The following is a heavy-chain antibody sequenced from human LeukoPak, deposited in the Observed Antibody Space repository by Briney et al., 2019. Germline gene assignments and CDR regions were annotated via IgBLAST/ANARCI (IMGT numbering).Heavy chain of an antibody. J-gene: IGHJ4*02. CDR3: ARHVGVVRYFDY. CDR2: IYYSGST. V-gene: IGHV4-39*01. D-gene: IGHD3-3*01. CDR1: GGSISSSSYY. Sequence: SETLSLTCTVSGGSISSSSYYWGWIRQPPGKGLEWIGSIYYSGSTYYNPSLKSRVTISVDTSKNQFSLKLTSVIAADTAVYYCARHVGVVRYFDYWGQGTLVTVSS.